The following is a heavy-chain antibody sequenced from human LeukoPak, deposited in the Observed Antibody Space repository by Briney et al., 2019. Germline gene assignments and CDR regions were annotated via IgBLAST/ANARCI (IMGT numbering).Heavy chain of an antibody. Sequence: PSETLSLTCTISDGSVSSGTYYWGWIRQSPGKGLEWIGSIHYSGSSYYNPSLKSRAAIFVDTSRDQVSMDLSYVIAADTALYYCVRHISANTGYFDSCGQGTLVTVSS. CDR1: DGSVSSGTYY. CDR3: VRHISANTGYFDS. J-gene: IGHJ4*02. V-gene: IGHV4-39*01. CDR2: IHYSGSS.